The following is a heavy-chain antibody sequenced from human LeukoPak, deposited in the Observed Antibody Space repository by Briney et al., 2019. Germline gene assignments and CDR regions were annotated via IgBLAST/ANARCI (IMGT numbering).Heavy chain of an antibody. CDR2: ISGSGGST. D-gene: IGHD3-3*01. CDR1: GFTFSSYA. V-gene: IGHV3-23*01. Sequence: SGGSLRLSCAASGFTFSSYAMSWVRQAPGKGLEWVSAISGSGGSTYYADSVKGRFTISRDNSKNTLYLQMNSLRAEDTAVYYCAKIPSSFWSGYSSGWYFDLWGRGTLVTVSS. J-gene: IGHJ2*01. CDR3: AKIPSSFWSGYSSGWYFDL.